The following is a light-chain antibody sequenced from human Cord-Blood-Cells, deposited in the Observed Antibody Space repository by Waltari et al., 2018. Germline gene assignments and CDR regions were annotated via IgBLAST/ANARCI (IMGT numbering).Light chain of an antibody. J-gene: IGKJ5*01. CDR2: AAS. CDR3: QQSYSTPST. V-gene: IGKV1-39*01. CDR1: QSISSY. Sequence: DIQMTQSPSSLSASVGDRVTITCRARQSISSYVNWYQQKPGKAPKLLIYAASSLQSGVPTRVSGSGSGTDFTLTSSSLQPEDFATNYCQQSYSTPSTVGQGTRLEIK.